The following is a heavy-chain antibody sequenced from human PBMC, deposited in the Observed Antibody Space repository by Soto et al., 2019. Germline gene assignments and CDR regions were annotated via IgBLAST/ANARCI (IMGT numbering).Heavy chain of an antibody. D-gene: IGHD2-15*01. J-gene: IGHJ4*02. V-gene: IGHV4-59*11. Sequence: QVQLQESGPGLVKPSETLSLTCTVSGGSISSHYWSWIRQPPGMGLEYIGYIYNSGSTNYNPSLKSRVTLSVDTSKNQCSLKLSSVTAADTAVYFCARGGGSPDYWGQGTLVTVSS. CDR3: ARGGGSPDY. CDR2: IYNSGST. CDR1: GGSISSHY.